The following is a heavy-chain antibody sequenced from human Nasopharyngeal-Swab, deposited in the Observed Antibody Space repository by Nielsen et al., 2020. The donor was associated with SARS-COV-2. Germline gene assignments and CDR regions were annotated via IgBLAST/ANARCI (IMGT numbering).Heavy chain of an antibody. CDR1: GFTFSNAW. V-gene: IGHV3-15*01. J-gene: IGHJ5*02. D-gene: IGHD3-10*01. Sequence: GESLKISCAASGFTFSNAWMSWVRQAPGKGLEWVGRIKSKTDGGTTDYAAPVKGRFTISRDDSKNTLYLQMNSLKTEDTAVYYCAKDPIYGSGSSPNNWFDPWGQGTLVTVSS. CDR3: AKDPIYGSGSSPNNWFDP. CDR2: IKSKTDGGTT.